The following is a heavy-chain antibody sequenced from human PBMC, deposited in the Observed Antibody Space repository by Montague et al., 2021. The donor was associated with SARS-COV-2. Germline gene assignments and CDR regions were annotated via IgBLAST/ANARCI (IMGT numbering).Heavy chain of an antibody. D-gene: IGHD6-19*01. CDR2: IYHSGST. Sequence: SETLSLTCTVSGYSISTGYYWGWIRQPPGKGLEWIGTIYHSGSTYFNPSLKSRVTISVDTPKNQFSLNLSSVTAADTAVYYCAKVAGSHDTFDIWGRGTMVTVPS. V-gene: IGHV4-38-2*02. J-gene: IGHJ3*02. CDR1: GYSISTGYY. CDR3: AKVAGSHDTFDI.